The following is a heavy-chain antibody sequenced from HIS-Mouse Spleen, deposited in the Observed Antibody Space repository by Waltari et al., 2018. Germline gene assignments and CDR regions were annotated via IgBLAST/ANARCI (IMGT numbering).Heavy chain of an antibody. J-gene: IGHJ4*02. D-gene: IGHD3-10*01. CDR3: AKDRDGSGSYSDY. Sequence: EVQLVESGGVVVQPGGSLRLSCAASGFTVDDYAMHWVRRAPGKGLEWVSLISWDGGSTYYADSVKGRFTISRDNSKNSLYLQMNSLRAEDTALYYCAKDRDGSGSYSDYWGQGTLVTVSS. V-gene: IGHV3-43D*03. CDR2: ISWDGGST. CDR1: GFTVDDYA.